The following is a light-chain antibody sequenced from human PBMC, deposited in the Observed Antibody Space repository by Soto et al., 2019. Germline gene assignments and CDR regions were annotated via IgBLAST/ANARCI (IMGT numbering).Light chain of an antibody. CDR2: YAS. Sequence: EMVMTQSPATLSVSPGERVTLSCRASESVHRNLAWYQQKPGQGPSLLIYYASTRATGVPDRFTGSGSGTAFTLPISSLQSEDFGVYHCQHYSNWPPTFGPGTKVEIK. V-gene: IGKV3-15*01. J-gene: IGKJ3*01. CDR3: QHYSNWPPT. CDR1: ESVHRN.